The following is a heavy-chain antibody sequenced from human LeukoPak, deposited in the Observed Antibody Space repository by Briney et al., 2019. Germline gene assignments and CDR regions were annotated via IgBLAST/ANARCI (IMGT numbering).Heavy chain of an antibody. J-gene: IGHJ4*02. Sequence: GGSLRLSCAASEFSVGSNYMTWVRQAPGKGLEWVSLIYSGGSTYYADSVEGRFTISRDNSKNTLYLQMNSLRAEDTAVYYCAREQLTRHYYGSGSYYTYYFDYWGQGTLVTVSS. CDR3: AREQLTRHYYGSGSYYTYYFDY. CDR2: IYSGGST. CDR1: EFSVGSNY. D-gene: IGHD3-10*01. V-gene: IGHV3-53*01.